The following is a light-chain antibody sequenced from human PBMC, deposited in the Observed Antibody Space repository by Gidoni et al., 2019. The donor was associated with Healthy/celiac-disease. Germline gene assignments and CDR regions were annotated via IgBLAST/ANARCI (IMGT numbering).Light chain of an antibody. J-gene: IGLJ3*02. V-gene: IGLV1-40*01. CDR2: GNS. CDR1: SSNIGAGYD. Sequence: QSVLTQPPSVSGAPGQRVTISCTGSSSNIGAGYDVPWYQQLPGTAPKLLIYGNSNRPSGVPDRFSGSKSGTSASLAITGLQAEDEADYYCQSYDSSLSAQRVFGGGTKLTVL. CDR3: QSYDSSLSAQRV.